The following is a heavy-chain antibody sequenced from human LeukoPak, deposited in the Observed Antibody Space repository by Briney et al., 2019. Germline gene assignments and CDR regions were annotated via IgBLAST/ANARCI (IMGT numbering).Heavy chain of an antibody. CDR2: INPSSGGT. CDR3: AREDNAITMVREAVDY. J-gene: IGHJ4*02. V-gene: IGHV1-2*02. Sequence: ASVKVSCKASGYTFTGYYMHWVRQAPGQGLEWMGWINPSSGGTNYAQKFQGRVTMTRDTSISTAYMELSRLRSDDTAVYYCAREDNAITMVREAVDYWGQGTLVTVSS. D-gene: IGHD3-10*01. CDR1: GYTFTGYY.